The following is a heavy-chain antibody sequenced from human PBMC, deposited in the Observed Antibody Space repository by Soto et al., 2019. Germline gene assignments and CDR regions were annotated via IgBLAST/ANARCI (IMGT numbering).Heavy chain of an antibody. J-gene: IGHJ4*02. CDR1: GGSISSSSYY. Sequence: SETLSLTCTVSGGSISSSSYYWGWIRQPPGRGLEWIGYIYYSGSTNYNPSLKSRVTISVDTSKNQFSLKLSSVTAADTAVYYCASYSSGWYDVIYWGQGTLVTVSS. V-gene: IGHV4-61*05. CDR3: ASYSSGWYDVIY. D-gene: IGHD6-19*01. CDR2: IYYSGST.